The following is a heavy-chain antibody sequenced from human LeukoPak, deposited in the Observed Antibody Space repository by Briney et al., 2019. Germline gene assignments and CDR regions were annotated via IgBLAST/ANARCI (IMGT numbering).Heavy chain of an antibody. V-gene: IGHV3-30*02. CDR1: GFTFSSYG. CDR3: AKDPFATSGANCFDS. D-gene: IGHD6-19*01. CDR2: IRYDGKNK. Sequence: GGSLRLSCAASGFTFSSYGMHWVRQAPGKGLEWVAFIRYDGKNKYYADSVKGRFTISRDNSKNTLFLQMNSLGAEDTAVYYCAKDPFATSGANCFDSWGQGTLVTVSS. J-gene: IGHJ4*02.